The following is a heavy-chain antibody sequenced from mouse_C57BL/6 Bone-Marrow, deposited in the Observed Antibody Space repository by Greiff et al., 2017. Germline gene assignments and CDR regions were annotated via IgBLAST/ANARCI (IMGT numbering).Heavy chain of an antibody. CDR1: GFTFSSYT. J-gene: IGHJ3*01. D-gene: IGHD3-2*02. CDR2: ISGGGGNT. CDR3: ARRAQGSEVAY. Sequence: EVKLVESGGGLVKPGGSLKLSCAASGFTFSSYTMSWVRQTPEKRLEWVATISGGGGNTYYPDSVKGRFTISIDNAKNTLYLQMISLRSEDTALYYCARRAQGSEVAYWGQGTLVTVSA. V-gene: IGHV5-9*01.